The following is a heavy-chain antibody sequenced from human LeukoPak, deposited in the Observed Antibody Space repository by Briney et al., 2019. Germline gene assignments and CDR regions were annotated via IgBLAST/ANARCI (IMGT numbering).Heavy chain of an antibody. Sequence: ASVKVSCKASGGTFSSYAISWVRQATGQGLEWMGWMNPNSGNTGYAQKFQGRVTITRNTSISTAYMELSSLRSEDTAVYYCARKALRGPPLWYFDLWGRGTLVTVSS. J-gene: IGHJ2*01. CDR2: MNPNSGNT. CDR1: GGTFSSYA. CDR3: ARKALRGPPLWYFDL. V-gene: IGHV1-8*03.